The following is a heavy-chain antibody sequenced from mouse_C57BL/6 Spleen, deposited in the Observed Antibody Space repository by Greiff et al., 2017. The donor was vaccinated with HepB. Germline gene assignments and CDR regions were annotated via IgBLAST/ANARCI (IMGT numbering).Heavy chain of an antibody. CDR1: GYTFTSYW. Sequence: VQLQQSGAELVKPGASVKLSCKASGYTFTSYWMHWVKQRPGQGLEWIGMIHPNSGSTNYNEKFKSKATLTVDKSSSTAYMQLSSLTSEDSAVYYCARGIYYDYDESYYAMDYWGQGTSVTVSS. D-gene: IGHD2-4*01. CDR3: ARGIYYDYDESYYAMDY. CDR2: IHPNSGST. J-gene: IGHJ4*01. V-gene: IGHV1-64*01.